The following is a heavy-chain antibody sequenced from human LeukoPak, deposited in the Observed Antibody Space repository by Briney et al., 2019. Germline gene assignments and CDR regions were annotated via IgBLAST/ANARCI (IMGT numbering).Heavy chain of an antibody. D-gene: IGHD2-8*02. CDR3: ASRYWFDY. V-gene: IGHV3-30*04. J-gene: IGHJ4*02. CDR1: GFTFSSYA. CDR2: ISYDGSNK. Sequence: PGGSLRLSCAASGFTFSSYAMHWVRQAPGKGLEWVAVISYDGSNKYYADSVKGRFTISRDNSKNTLYLQMNSLRAEDTAVYYCASRYWFDYWGQGTLVTVSS.